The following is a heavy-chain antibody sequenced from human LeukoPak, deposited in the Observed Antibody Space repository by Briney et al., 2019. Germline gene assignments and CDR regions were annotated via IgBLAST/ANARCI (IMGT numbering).Heavy chain of an antibody. D-gene: IGHD1-26*01. CDR1: GFILRNYA. CDR2: ITGSGGGT. CDR3: ARGLGSYQ. Sequence: GGSLRLSSAASGFILRNYAMNWVRQAPGKGPEWVSSITGSGGGTSYADSVKGRFTISRDNSKTTLYLQLNSLRAEDTAVYYCARGLGSYQWGQGTLVTVSS. J-gene: IGHJ4*02. V-gene: IGHV3-23*01.